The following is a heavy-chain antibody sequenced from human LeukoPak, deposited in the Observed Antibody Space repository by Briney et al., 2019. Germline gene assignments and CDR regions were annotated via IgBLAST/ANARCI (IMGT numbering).Heavy chain of an antibody. V-gene: IGHV4-31*03. Sequence: SETLSLTCTVSGGSISGGVSYWSWTRRHPGKGVEWIRYIYHSGSAFYNPSLKSRVTISVDTSQNQFSLKLSSVTAADTAVYYCARDGGGGSGSYARYLDSWGQGTLVTVSS. CDR2: IYHSGSA. CDR1: GGSISGGVSY. CDR3: ARDGGGGSGSYARYLDS. D-gene: IGHD3-10*01. J-gene: IGHJ4*02.